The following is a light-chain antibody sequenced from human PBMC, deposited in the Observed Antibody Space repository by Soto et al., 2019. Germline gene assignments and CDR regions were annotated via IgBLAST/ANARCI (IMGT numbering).Light chain of an antibody. V-gene: IGKV3-20*01. Sequence: IVLTQSPGTLSLSPLEIATLSCMASQSVSSNLAWYQQKPGQAPRLLIYGTSSRATGIPDRFSGSGSGTDFTLTISRLEPEDFAVYYCQQYGNSPITFGQGTRLEI. J-gene: IGKJ5*01. CDR1: QSVSSN. CDR3: QQYGNSPIT. CDR2: GTS.